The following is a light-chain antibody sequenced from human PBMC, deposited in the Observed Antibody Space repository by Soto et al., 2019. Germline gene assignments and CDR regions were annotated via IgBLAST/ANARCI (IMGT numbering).Light chain of an antibody. V-gene: IGLV2-8*01. Sequence: QSALTQPPSASGSLGQSVTISCTGTNSDVGGYKYVSWYQQHPGKAPKVIIYEVNKRPSGVPDRFSGSKSGNTASLTVSGIQAEDEADYYCNSYAGSNNWVFCGGTKLTVL. CDR1: NSDVGGYKY. CDR3: NSYAGSNNWV. J-gene: IGLJ3*02. CDR2: EVN.